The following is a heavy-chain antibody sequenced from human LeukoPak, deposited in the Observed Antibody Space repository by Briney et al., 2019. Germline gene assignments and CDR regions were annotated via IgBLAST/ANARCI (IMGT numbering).Heavy chain of an antibody. Sequence: GGSLRLSCAASGFTVSSNYMSWVRQAPGKGLEWVSVIYSGGSTYYADSVKGRFTISRDNSKNTLYLQMNSLRAEDTAVYYCATLPADSSSWSYYYYMDVWSKGTTVTVSS. CDR2: IYSGGST. D-gene: IGHD6-13*01. CDR1: GFTVSSNY. V-gene: IGHV3-66*02. CDR3: ATLPADSSSWSYYYYMDV. J-gene: IGHJ6*03.